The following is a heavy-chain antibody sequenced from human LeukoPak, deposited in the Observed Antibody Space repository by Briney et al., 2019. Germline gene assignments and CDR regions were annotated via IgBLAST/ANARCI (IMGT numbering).Heavy chain of an antibody. V-gene: IGHV4-59*08. CDR2: IYNGVNA. Sequence: SETLSLTCIVSGASTSSRYWSWIRQPPGRALEWIGHIYNGVNAKYNPSLTSRVNISVDTSKNQFSLKLTSLTAADTAIYYCAQTTGWPGFDFCGPGALVTVSS. J-gene: IGHJ4*02. CDR1: GASTSSRY. D-gene: IGHD6-19*01. CDR3: AQTTGWPGFDF.